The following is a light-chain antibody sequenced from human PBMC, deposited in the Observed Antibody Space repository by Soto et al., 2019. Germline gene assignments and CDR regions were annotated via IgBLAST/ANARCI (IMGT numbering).Light chain of an antibody. Sequence: EIVLTQSPGTLSLSPGERATLSCRASQSVISSYLAWYQQKPGQAPRLLSYGASSRATGIPDRFSGSGSGTDFTLTISRREPEDFAVYYCQQYGSSLLTFGGGTKVEIK. CDR3: QQYGSSLLT. J-gene: IGKJ4*01. V-gene: IGKV3-20*01. CDR2: GAS. CDR1: QSVISSY.